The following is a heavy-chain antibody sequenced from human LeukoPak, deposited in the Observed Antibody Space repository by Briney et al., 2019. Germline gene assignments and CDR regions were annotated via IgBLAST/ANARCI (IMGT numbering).Heavy chain of an antibody. CDR1: GFTYNSYA. D-gene: IGHD5-18*01. J-gene: IGHJ4*02. CDR3: AKETSEGVTFDY. CDR2: NSGRGGST. Sequence: GGPLRLPCAASGFTYNSYAMRWAPQAPGKGVEGVSANSGRGGSTYYADSVKGRFISSRDNSKNTLFLQMSRLRAEDTAVYYCAKETSEGVTFDYWGQGTLVTVSS. V-gene: IGHV3-23*01.